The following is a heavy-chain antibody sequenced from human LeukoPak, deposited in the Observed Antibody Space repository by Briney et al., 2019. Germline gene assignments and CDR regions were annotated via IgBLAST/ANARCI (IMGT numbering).Heavy chain of an antibody. V-gene: IGHV4-4*07. Sequence: PSETLSLTCTVSNGSINNFFWSWIRQPAGKGLEWIGRIYTSGSTNYNPSFKSRVTISIDTSKNQFSLKLRSVTAADTALYYCANEIAGTTIDYWGQGALVTVSS. CDR1: NGSINNFF. J-gene: IGHJ4*02. CDR2: IYTSGST. D-gene: IGHD1-20*01. CDR3: ANEIAGTTIDY.